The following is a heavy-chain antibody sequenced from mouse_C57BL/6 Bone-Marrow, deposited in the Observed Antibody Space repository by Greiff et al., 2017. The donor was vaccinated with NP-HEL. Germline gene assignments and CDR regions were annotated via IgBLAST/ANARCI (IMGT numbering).Heavy chain of an antibody. CDR1: GYTFTSYW. J-gene: IGHJ1*03. CDR3: ARYYYGSRGWYFDV. CDR2: IDPNSGGT. V-gene: IGHV1-72*01. D-gene: IGHD1-1*01. Sequence: QVQLKQPGAHLVKPGASVKLSCKASGYTFTSYWMHWVKQRPGRGLEWIGRIDPNSGGTKFNEKFKTKATLTVDKPSSTAYMQLSSLTSEDSAVYYCARYYYGSRGWYFDVWGTGTTVTVSS.